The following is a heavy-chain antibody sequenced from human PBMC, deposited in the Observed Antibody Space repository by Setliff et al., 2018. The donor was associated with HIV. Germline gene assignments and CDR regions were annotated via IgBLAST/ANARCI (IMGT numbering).Heavy chain of an antibody. CDR3: ARDIDVGAANWFDP. V-gene: IGHV4-38-2*02. Sequence: PSETLSLTCIVSAYSITGGHFWGWIRQPPGKGLEWIGGIYQGESGHYNPSLKSRVTISIDTSKSQFSLKLRSVTAADTAIYYCARDIDVGAANWFDPWGQGTLVTVSS. J-gene: IGHJ5*02. CDR1: AYSITGGHF. CDR2: IYQGESG. D-gene: IGHD1-26*01.